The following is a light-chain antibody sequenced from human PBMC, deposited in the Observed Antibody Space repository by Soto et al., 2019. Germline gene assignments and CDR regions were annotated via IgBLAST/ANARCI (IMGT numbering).Light chain of an antibody. J-gene: IGKJ1*01. CDR2: KAS. CDR3: QQYNSYSWP. V-gene: IGKV1-5*03. CDR1: QSISSW. Sequence: DIQMTQSPSTLSASVGDRVTITCRASQSISSWLAWYQQKPGKAPKLLIYKASSLESGVPSRFSGSGSGTEFTLTISSLQPDDFVTYYCQQYNSYSWPFGQGTKVEIK.